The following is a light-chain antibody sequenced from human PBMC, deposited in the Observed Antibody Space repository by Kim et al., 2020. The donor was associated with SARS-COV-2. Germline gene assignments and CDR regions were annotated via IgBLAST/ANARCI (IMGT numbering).Light chain of an antibody. V-gene: IGLV1-44*01. CDR1: RPNIGSNT. CDR3: AAWDDSLNGGVV. Sequence: QSVLTQPPSASGTPGQRVTISCSGSRPNIGSNTVNWYQQLPGTAPKLLIYSNNQRPSGVPDRFSGSKSGTSASLAISGLQSEDEADYYCAAWDDSLNGGVVFGGGTQLTVL. J-gene: IGLJ2*01. CDR2: SNN.